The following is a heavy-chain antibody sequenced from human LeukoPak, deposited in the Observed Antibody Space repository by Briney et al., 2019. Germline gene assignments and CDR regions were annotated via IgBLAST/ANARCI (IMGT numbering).Heavy chain of an antibody. J-gene: IGHJ4*02. CDR3: GVAATGRGADY. CDR1: GFTFGDYA. V-gene: IGHV3-49*04. D-gene: IGHD2-15*01. CDR2: IRSKAYGGTT. Sequence: GGSLRLSCTASGFTFGDYAMSWVRQAPGTGLEWVGFIRSKAYGGTTEYAASVKGRFTISRDDSKSIAYLQMNSLKTEDTAVYYCGVAATGRGADYWGQGTLVTVSS.